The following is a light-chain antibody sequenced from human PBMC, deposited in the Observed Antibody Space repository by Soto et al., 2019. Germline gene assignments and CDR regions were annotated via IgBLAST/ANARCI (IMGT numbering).Light chain of an antibody. CDR1: SSNIGGNS. CDR3: GSWDSSLSAYV. J-gene: IGLJ1*01. CDR2: DDN. V-gene: IGLV1-51*01. Sequence: QSVLTQPPSVSAAPGKKATISCPGSSSNIGGNSVSWYQQLPGTAPKLLIYDDNKRPSGIPDRFSGSKSGTSATLGITGFQTGDEADYYCGSWDSSLSAYVFGTGTKVTVL.